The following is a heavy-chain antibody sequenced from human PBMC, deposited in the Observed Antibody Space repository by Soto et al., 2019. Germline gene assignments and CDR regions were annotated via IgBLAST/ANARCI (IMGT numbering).Heavy chain of an antibody. CDR2: FHYGENT. Sequence: QLQLQESGPGLVKPSETLSLTCTVSGGSISSGPYSWGWIRQPPGEGLEWIATFHYGENTHYTPSLKSRVTLSVDTSKNQFSLKVNSVTVADTALYYCARQGGYCSSTNCYGYYAMDVWGQGTTVTVSS. CDR3: ARQGGYCSSTNCYGYYAMDV. J-gene: IGHJ6*02. CDR1: GGSISSGPYS. D-gene: IGHD2-2*01. V-gene: IGHV4-39*01.